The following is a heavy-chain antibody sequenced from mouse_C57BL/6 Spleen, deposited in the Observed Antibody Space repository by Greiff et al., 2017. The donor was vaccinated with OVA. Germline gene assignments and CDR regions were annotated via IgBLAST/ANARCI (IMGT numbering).Heavy chain of an antibody. J-gene: IGHJ4*01. CDR2: IWSDGST. Sequence: VKLMESGPGLVAPSQSLSITCTVSGFSLTSYGVHWVRQPPGKGLEWLVVIWSDGSTTYNSALKSRLSISKDNSKSQVFLKMNSLHTDDTAMYYCARGITTVAYAMDYWGQGTSVTVSS. D-gene: IGHD1-1*01. CDR3: ARGITTVAYAMDY. CDR1: GFSLTSYG. V-gene: IGHV2-6*03.